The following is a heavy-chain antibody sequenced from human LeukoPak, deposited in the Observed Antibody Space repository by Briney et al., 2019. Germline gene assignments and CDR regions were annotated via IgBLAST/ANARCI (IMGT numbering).Heavy chain of an antibody. CDR3: AKAGIVPISHVDY. D-gene: IGHD2-8*01. CDR1: GFTFSSYA. V-gene: IGHV3-23*01. Sequence: GSLRLSCAASGFTFSSYAMSWVRQAPGKGLEWVSAISGSGGSTCYADSVKGRFTTSRDNSKNTLYLQMNSLRAEDTAVYYCAKAGIVPISHVDYWGQGTLVTASS. J-gene: IGHJ4*02. CDR2: ISGSGGST.